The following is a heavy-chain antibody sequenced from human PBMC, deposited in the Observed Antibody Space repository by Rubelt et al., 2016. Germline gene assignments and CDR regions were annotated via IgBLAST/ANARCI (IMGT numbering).Heavy chain of an antibody. J-gene: IGHJ5*02. V-gene: IGHV3-74*01. CDR3: AKNSRRELPVDP. CDR2: INSDGSST. Sequence: QVPGKGLVWVSRINSDGSSTSYVDSVKGRFTISRDNSKNTLYLQMNSLRAEDTALYYCAKNSRRELPVDPWGQGTLVTVSS. D-gene: IGHD1-7*01.